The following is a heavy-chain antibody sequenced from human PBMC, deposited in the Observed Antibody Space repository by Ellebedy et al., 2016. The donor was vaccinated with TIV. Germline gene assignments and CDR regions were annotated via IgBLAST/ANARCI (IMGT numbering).Heavy chain of an antibody. CDR1: GFTFGSYA. J-gene: IGHJ4*02. CDR2: ISWNSGSI. Sequence: GGSLRLXCAASGFTFGSYAMSWVRQAPGKGLEWVSGISWNSGSIGYADSVKGRFTISRDNAKNSLYLQMNSLRAEDTAVYYCAREGEWLLDYWGQGTLVTVSS. D-gene: IGHD3-3*01. V-gene: IGHV3-20*04. CDR3: AREGEWLLDY.